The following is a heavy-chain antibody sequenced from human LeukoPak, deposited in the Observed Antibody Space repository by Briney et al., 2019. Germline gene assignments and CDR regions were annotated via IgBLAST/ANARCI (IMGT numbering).Heavy chain of an antibody. J-gene: IGHJ4*02. D-gene: IGHD3-22*01. CDR3: ARDWDGQSTMIVNGPAGDY. CDR2: INPNSGGT. V-gene: IGHV1-2*02. CDR1: GYTFTGYY. Sequence: ASVKVSCKASGYTFTGYYMHWVRQAPGQGLEWMGWINPNSGGTNYAQKFQGRVTMTRDTSISTAYMELSRLRSEDTAVYYCARDWDGQSTMIVNGPAGDYWGQGTLVTVSS.